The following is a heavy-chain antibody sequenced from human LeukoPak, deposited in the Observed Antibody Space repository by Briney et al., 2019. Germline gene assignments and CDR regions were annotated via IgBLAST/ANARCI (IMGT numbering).Heavy chain of an antibody. CDR1: GFTVSSNY. CDR3: ARVMITFGGVSGAFDI. Sequence: PGGSLRLSCAASGFTVSSNYMSWVRQAPGKGLEWVSVIYSGGSTYYADSVKGRFTISRDNSKNTLYLQMNSLRAEDTAVYYCARVMITFGGVSGAFDIWGQGTMVTVSS. D-gene: IGHD3-16*01. J-gene: IGHJ3*02. V-gene: IGHV3-66*01. CDR2: IYSGGST.